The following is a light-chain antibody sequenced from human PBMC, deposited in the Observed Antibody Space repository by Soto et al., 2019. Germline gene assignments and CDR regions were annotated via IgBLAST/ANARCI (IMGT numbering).Light chain of an antibody. Sequence: SYELTQPPSVSVAPGKTATVTCGGNNIGAKTVHWYQQKPGQAPVLVIYYDSDRPSGIPERFSGSNSGNTATLTINRVEAGDEADYYGQVCDSISDHPRVFGGGTKLTVL. CDR2: YDS. J-gene: IGLJ2*01. CDR1: NIGAKT. V-gene: IGLV3-21*04. CDR3: QVCDSISDHPRV.